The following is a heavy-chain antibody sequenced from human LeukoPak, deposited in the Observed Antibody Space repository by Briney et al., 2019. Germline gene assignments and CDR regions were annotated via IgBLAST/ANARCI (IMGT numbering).Heavy chain of an antibody. CDR2: ISSSSRYI. CDR1: GFTFGSYS. J-gene: IGHJ4*02. V-gene: IGHV3-21*01. CDR3: ARDYGVVVIFDY. D-gene: IGHD3-22*01. Sequence: GGSLRLSCAASGFTFGSYSMNWVRQAPGKGLEWVSSISSSSRYIYYADSVKGRFTISRDNAKNSLYLQMNSLRAEDTAVYHCARDYGVVVIFDYWGQGTLVTVSS.